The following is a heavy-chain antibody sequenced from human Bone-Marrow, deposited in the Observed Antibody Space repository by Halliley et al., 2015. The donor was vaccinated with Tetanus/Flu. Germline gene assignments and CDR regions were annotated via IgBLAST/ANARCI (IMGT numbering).Heavy chain of an antibody. J-gene: IGHJ4*02. D-gene: IGHD7-27*01. CDR3: ARVPTG. Sequence: MPGKGLEGRGIIYPDASDTRYSPSFQGRVTISVDKSTNPAYLQWSSLKPSDTAMYFCARVPTGWGQGTLVTVSS. V-gene: IGHV5-51*01. CDR2: IYPDASDT.